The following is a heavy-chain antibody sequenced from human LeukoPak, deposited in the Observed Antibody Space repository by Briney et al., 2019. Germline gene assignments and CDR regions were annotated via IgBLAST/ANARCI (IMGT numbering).Heavy chain of an antibody. CDR3: AKSLYFYDRSNYRYYYYMDV. Sequence: ASVKVSCKASGYTFTDYFMQWVRQVPGQGLEWTGWINTNSGATLYAQKFQGRVTMTRDTSSSTVYMELSTLTSDDTAVYYCAKSLYFYDRSNYRYYYYMDVWAAGTTVTVSS. V-gene: IGHV1-2*02. J-gene: IGHJ6*03. D-gene: IGHD3-22*01. CDR1: GYTFTDYF. CDR2: INTNSGAT.